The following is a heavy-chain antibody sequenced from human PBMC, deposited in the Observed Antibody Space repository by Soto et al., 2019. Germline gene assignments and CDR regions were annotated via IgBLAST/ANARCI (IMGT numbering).Heavy chain of an antibody. Sequence: SAVKVSCKASGYTFTSYYMHWVRQAPGQGLEWMGIINPSGGSTSYAQKFQGRVTMTKDTSTSTAYMELSSLRSEDTAVYYCARELAGSGNGYWGQGTLVTVSS. V-gene: IGHV1-46*01. CDR3: ARELAGSGNGY. CDR2: INPSGGST. D-gene: IGHD6-25*01. J-gene: IGHJ4*02. CDR1: GYTFTSYY.